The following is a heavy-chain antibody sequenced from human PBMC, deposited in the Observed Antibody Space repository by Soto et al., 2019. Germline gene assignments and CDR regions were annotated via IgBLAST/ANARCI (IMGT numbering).Heavy chain of an antibody. Sequence: QVQLVQSGAEVKKPGSSVKVSCKASGGTFSSYAISWVRQAPGQGREWMGGIIPIPGTANYAQKFQGRVTITADESTSTAYMELSSLRSEDTAVYYCARSQGSSPSLAIYYYYYYGMDVWGQGTTVTVSS. D-gene: IGHD2-2*01. V-gene: IGHV1-69*01. CDR2: IIPIPGTA. J-gene: IGHJ6*02. CDR3: ARSQGSSPSLAIYYYYYYGMDV. CDR1: GGTFSSYA.